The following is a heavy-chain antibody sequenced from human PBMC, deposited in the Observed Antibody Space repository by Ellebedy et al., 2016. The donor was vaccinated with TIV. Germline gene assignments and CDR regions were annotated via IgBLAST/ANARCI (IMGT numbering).Heavy chain of an antibody. J-gene: IGHJ4*02. D-gene: IGHD3-10*01. V-gene: IGHV3-48*04. CDR2: ISSSSSTI. CDR1: GFTFSTFS. Sequence: GESLKISCAASGFTFSTFSVNWARQAPGKGLEWVSYISSSSSTIYYADSVRGRFTISRDNAKNSLYLQMNSLRAEDTAVYYCARGPGTYLDYWGQGTLVTVSS. CDR3: ARGPGTYLDY.